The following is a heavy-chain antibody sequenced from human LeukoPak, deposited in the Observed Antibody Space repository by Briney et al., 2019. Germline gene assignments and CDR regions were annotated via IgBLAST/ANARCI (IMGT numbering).Heavy chain of an antibody. CDR2: IKQDGSEK. Sequence: PGGSLRLSCAASGFTFSNYWRSWVRQAPGKGLEWVANIKQDGSEKYYVDSVKGRFTISRDNAKNSLYLQMNSLRAEDTAVYYCARDGVATIPDAFDIWGQGTMVTVSS. V-gene: IGHV3-7*01. CDR3: ARDGVATIPDAFDI. D-gene: IGHD5-12*01. J-gene: IGHJ3*02. CDR1: GFTFSNYW.